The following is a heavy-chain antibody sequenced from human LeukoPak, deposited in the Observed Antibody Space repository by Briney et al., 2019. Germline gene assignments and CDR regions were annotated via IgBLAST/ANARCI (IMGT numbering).Heavy chain of an antibody. CDR1: GFTFSNYE. D-gene: IGHD6-19*01. J-gene: IGHJ4*02. CDR2: ISSSGVLI. V-gene: IGHV3-48*03. CDR3: ARVSGSGWHFDY. Sequence: PGGSLRLSCALSGFTFSNYEMNWVRPAPGKGLGWVSFISSSGVLIYYADSVKGRFTISRDNAKNSLYLQMNSLRVEDTAVYYCARVSGSGWHFDYWGQGSLVTVSS.